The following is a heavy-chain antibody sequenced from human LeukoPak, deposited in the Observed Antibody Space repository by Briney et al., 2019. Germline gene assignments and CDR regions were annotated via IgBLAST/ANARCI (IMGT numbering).Heavy chain of an antibody. CDR2: IYDSGST. Sequence: SETLSLTCTVSGGSIRSSYYYWGWIRQPPGKGLEWIGSIYDSGSTYYNPSLKSRVTISVDTSKNQFSLKLNSVTAADTAVYYCARYVVVTAYFDYWGQGTLVTVSS. J-gene: IGHJ4*02. D-gene: IGHD2-21*02. CDR3: ARYVVVTAYFDY. CDR1: GGSIRSSYYY. V-gene: IGHV4-39*01.